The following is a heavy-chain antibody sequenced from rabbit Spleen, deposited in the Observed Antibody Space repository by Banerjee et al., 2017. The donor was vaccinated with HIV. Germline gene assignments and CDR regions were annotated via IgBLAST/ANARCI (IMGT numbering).Heavy chain of an antibody. CDR3: ARDLASVIGWNFNL. CDR2: INIVTGKS. Sequence: QSLEESGGDLVKPGASLTLTCTASGVSFSSNNYMCWVRQAPGKGLEWIACINIVTGKSVYARWAKGRFTMSRTSSTTVTLQMTSLTAADTATYFCARDLASVIGWNFNLWGPGTLVTVS. J-gene: IGHJ4*01. V-gene: IGHV1S40*01. D-gene: IGHD4-1*01. CDR1: GVSFSSNNY.